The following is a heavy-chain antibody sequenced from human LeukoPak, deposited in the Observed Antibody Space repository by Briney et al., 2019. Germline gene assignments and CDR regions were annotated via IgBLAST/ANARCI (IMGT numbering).Heavy chain of an antibody. CDR1: GGSISSSSYY. V-gene: IGHV4-39*01. Sequence: SETLSLTCTVSGGSISSSSYYWGWIRQPPGKGLEWIGSIYYGGSTYYNPSLKSRVTISVDTSKNQFSLKLSSVTAADTAVYYCARHSYYFDYWGQGTLVPVSS. CDR3: ARHSYYFDY. CDR2: IYYGGST. J-gene: IGHJ4*02.